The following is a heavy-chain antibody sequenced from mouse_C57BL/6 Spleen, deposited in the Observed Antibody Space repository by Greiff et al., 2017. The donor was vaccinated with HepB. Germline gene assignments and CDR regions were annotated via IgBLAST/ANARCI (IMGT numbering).Heavy chain of an antibody. CDR1: GYSITSGYD. CDR3: ARGANWAFAY. J-gene: IGHJ3*01. Sequence: EVQLQQSGPGMVKPSQSLSLTCTVTGYSITSGYDWHWIRHFPGNKLEWMGYISYSGSTNYNPSLKSRITITHDTAKNHFFLKLNSVTTEDTATYYCARGANWAFAYWGQGTLVTVSA. CDR2: ISYSGST. V-gene: IGHV3-1*01. D-gene: IGHD4-1*01.